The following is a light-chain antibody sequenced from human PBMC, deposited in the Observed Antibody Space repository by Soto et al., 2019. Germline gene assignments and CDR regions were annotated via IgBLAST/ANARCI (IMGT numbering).Light chain of an antibody. CDR1: QSVSSN. V-gene: IGKV3-15*01. CDR3: QKYNDWPLT. Sequence: EIVMTQSPVTLSVSPGERTTISCRASQSVSSNLAWYQKKPGQAPRLLIDGASIRATGIPARFSGSGSGTEFILTISSLLSEDFAVYYCQKYNDWPLTFGGGTKAEIK. CDR2: GAS. J-gene: IGKJ4*01.